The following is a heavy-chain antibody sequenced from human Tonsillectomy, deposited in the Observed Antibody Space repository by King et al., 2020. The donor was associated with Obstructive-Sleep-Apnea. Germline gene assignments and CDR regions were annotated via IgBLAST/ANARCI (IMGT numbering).Heavy chain of an antibody. CDR3: ASTSMIGVVPPLYYYGMDV. J-gene: IGHJ6*02. V-gene: IGHV1-69*12. CDR1: GDTFRKYA. D-gene: IGHD3-22*01. Sequence: QLVQSGAEVKKPGSSVKVSCKASGDTFRKYAISWVRQAPGQGLEWMGGIIPIFDTPNYAQKFQGRVTITADESTSTAYMDLSSLKSEDTAVYFCASTSMIGVVPPLYYYGMDVWGQGTTVTVSS. CDR2: IIPIFDTP.